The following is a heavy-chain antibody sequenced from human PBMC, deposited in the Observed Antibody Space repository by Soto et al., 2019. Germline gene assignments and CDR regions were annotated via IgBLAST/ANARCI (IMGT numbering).Heavy chain of an antibody. D-gene: IGHD6-6*01. CDR2: ISSSSSYI. Sequence: GGSLSLSCAASGFTFSSYSMNWVGQAPGKGLEWVSSISSSSSYIYYADSVKGRFTISRDNAKNSLYLQMNSLRAEDTAVYYCARKGLAAPPDYWGQGTLVTVSS. CDR1: GFTFSSYS. J-gene: IGHJ4*02. CDR3: ARKGLAAPPDY. V-gene: IGHV3-21*01.